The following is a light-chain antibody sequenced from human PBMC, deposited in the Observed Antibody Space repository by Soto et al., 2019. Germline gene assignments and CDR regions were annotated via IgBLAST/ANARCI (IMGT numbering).Light chain of an antibody. Sequence: EIVLTQSPATLSLSPGERATLSCRASQSVSSYLAWYQQKPGQAPRLLIYDASNSATGIPARFSGSGSGTDFTLTISSLEPEDFAVYYCQQLSNWPPYTFGQGTKLEIK. J-gene: IGKJ2*01. V-gene: IGKV3-11*01. CDR3: QQLSNWPPYT. CDR2: DAS. CDR1: QSVSSY.